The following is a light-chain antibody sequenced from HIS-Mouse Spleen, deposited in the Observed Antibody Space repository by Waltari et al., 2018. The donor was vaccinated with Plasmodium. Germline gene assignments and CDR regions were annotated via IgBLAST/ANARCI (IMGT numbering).Light chain of an antibody. CDR1: SGHSSYA. J-gene: IGLJ2*01. CDR2: LNSDGSH. Sequence: QLVLTQSPSASASLGASVKLTCTLSSGHSSYAIAWPQQQPEKGPRYLMKLNSDGSHSKGDGIPDRCSGSSSGAERYLTISSLQSEDEADYYCQTWGTGMGVFGGGTKLTVL. V-gene: IGLV4-69*01. CDR3: QTWGTGMGV.